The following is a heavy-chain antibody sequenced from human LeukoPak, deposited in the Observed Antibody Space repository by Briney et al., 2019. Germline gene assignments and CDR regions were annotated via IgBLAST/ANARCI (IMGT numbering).Heavy chain of an antibody. J-gene: IGHJ4*02. CDR2: IYHSGST. Sequence: SETLSLTCAVSGGSISSSNWWHWVRQPPGKGLEWIGEIYHSGSTTYNPSLKSRVTISVDKSKNQFSLRLDSVTAADTAVYYCARYLQTLAAAYWGQETLVTVSS. CDR3: ARYLQTLAAAY. D-gene: IGHD6-25*01. CDR1: GGSISSSNW. V-gene: IGHV4-4*02.